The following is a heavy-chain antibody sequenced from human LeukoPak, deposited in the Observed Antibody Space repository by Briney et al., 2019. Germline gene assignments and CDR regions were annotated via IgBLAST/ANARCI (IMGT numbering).Heavy chain of an antibody. V-gene: IGHV3-64*01. CDR3: AREDDYGDYAGFDY. Sequence: GGSLRLSCAASGFTFSSYAMHWVRQAPGKGLDYVSAISSNGGSTYYANSVKGRFTISRDNSKNTLYLQMGSLRAEDMAVYYCAREDDYGDYAGFDYWGQGTLVTVSS. D-gene: IGHD4-17*01. CDR2: ISSNGGST. J-gene: IGHJ4*02. CDR1: GFTFSSYA.